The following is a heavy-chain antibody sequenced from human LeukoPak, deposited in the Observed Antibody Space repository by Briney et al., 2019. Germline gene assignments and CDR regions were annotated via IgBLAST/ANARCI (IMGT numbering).Heavy chain of an antibody. CDR2: LSDTGDST. J-gene: IGHJ4*02. D-gene: IGHD2-15*01. Sequence: GGSLRLSCAASGFTLSNPPMYWGRQAPGKGLEWVSSLSDTGDSTHYADSVKGRFTISRDSARSALYLQMNSLRAEDTAVYYCAKGDCSSGSCYFDYWGQGSQVTVSS. V-gene: IGHV3-23*01. CDR1: GFTLSNPP. CDR3: AKGDCSSGSCYFDY.